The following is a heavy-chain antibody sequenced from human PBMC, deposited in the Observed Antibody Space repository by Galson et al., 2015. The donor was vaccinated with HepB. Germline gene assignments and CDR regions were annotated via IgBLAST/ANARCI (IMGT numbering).Heavy chain of an antibody. CDR3: ARASSCDIDS. J-gene: IGHJ4*02. CDR2: CSGDGGIT. Sequence: SLRLSCAASGFIFSSYWMHWVRQAPGKGLVWVACCSGDGGITTYAGSVKGRFAISRDNAKNTLYLEMNSLRAEDTAVYYCARASSCDIDSWGQGTLLTVSS. D-gene: IGHD2-2*01. V-gene: IGHV3-74*03. CDR1: GFIFSSYW.